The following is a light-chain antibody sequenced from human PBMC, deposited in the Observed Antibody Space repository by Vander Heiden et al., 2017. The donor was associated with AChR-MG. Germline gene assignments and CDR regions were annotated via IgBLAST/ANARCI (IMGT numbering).Light chain of an antibody. CDR2: STN. CDR1: SGSVSTSYY. Sequence: QTVVTQEPSFPVSPGGTVTLTCGLSSGSVSTSYYPSWYQQTPGQAPRTLIYSTNTRSSGVPDRFSGSILGNKAALTITGAQADDESDYYCVLYMGSGIRWVFGGGTKLTVL. V-gene: IGLV8-61*01. CDR3: VLYMGSGIRWV. J-gene: IGLJ3*02.